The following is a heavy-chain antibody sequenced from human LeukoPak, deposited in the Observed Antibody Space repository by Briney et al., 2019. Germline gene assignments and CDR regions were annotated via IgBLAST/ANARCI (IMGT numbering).Heavy chain of an antibody. CDR2: INTDGSST. V-gene: IGHV3-74*01. CDR1: GFTFTRYW. J-gene: IGHJ6*03. Sequence: GGSLKLSCAASGFTFTRYWMHWVRQAPGKGLVWVSRINTDGSSTAYADSVKGRFTISRDNAKNSLYLQMNSLRAEDTAVYYCARDRRIAARPQYYYYMDVWGKGTTVTVSS. D-gene: IGHD6-6*01. CDR3: ARDRRIAARPQYYYYMDV.